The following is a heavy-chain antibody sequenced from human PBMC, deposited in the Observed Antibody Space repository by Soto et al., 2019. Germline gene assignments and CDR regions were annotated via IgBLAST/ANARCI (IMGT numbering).Heavy chain of an antibody. CDR2: TYYRSKWYN. D-gene: IGHD6-19*01. CDR3: ARALAVASRPFDY. CDR1: GDSVSSNSAI. V-gene: IGHV6-1*01. Sequence: PSQTLSLTCAISGDSVSSNSAIWNWIRQSPSRGLEWLGRTYYRSKWYNDYAVSVKSRITINPDTSKNQFSPQLNSVTPEDTAVYFCARALAVASRPFDYWGQGTLVTVSS. J-gene: IGHJ4*02.